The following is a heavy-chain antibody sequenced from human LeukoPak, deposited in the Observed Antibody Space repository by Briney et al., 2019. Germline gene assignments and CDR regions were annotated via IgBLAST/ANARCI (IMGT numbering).Heavy chain of an antibody. CDR2: IYSGGST. D-gene: IGHD3-10*01. Sequence: PGGSLRLSCAASGFTVSSNYMSWVRQAPGKGLEWVSVIYSGGSTYYADSVKGRFTISRDNSKNTLYLQMNSLRAEDTAVYYCARDPETYGSGSYQTDYWGQGTLVTVSS. CDR3: ARDPETYGSGSYQTDY. J-gene: IGHJ4*02. V-gene: IGHV3-66*01. CDR1: GFTVSSNY.